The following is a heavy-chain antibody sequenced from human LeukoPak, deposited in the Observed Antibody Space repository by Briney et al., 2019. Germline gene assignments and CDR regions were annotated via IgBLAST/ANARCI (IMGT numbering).Heavy chain of an antibody. CDR3: AKSGSYASFFDY. Sequence: GGSLRLSCAASGFTFGDYGMSWVRQAPGKGLELDSGINWNGGSTGYADSVKGRFTISRDNAKNSLYLQMNSLRAEDTALYYCAKSGSYASFFDYWGQGTLVTVSS. D-gene: IGHD1-26*01. V-gene: IGHV3-20*04. J-gene: IGHJ4*02. CDR1: GFTFGDYG. CDR2: INWNGGST.